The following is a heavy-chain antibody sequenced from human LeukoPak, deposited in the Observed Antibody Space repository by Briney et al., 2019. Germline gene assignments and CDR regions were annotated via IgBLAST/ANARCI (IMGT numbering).Heavy chain of an antibody. CDR1: GFTFSSYA. V-gene: IGHV3-23*01. Sequence: PGGSLRLSCAASGFTFSSYAMSWVRQAPGKGLEWVSAISGSGGSTYYADSVKGRFTISRDNSKNSLYLQMNSLRAEDTAVYYCASDHISSGWYWTFDYWGQGTLVTVSS. J-gene: IGHJ4*02. D-gene: IGHD6-19*01. CDR3: ASDHISSGWYWTFDY. CDR2: ISGSGGST.